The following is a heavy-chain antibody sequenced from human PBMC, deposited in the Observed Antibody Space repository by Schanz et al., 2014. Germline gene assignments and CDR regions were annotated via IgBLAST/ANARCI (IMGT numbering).Heavy chain of an antibody. J-gene: IGHJ4*02. D-gene: IGHD2-2*01. Sequence: EGQLLESGGGLIQPGGSLRLSCAASEFTFSSYKMNWVRQAPGKGLEWVSSISSSGSYIHYADSVKGRFTISRDNSKNTLYLHMNTLRSEDTAVYYCAKDSTHIDIVLVPTAIDYWGQGTLVTVSS. CDR2: ISSSGSYI. V-gene: IGHV3-21*01. CDR1: EFTFSSYK. CDR3: AKDSTHIDIVLVPTAIDY.